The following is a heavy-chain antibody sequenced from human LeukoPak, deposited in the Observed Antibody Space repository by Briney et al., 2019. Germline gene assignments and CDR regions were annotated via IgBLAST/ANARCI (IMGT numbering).Heavy chain of an antibody. V-gene: IGHV4-39*01. CDR2: IYYSGNT. J-gene: IGHJ4*02. Sequence: SETLSLTCTVSGGSVITSRYYWGWIRQPPGRGLEWIGSIYYSGNTYYNPSLKRRVTISVDTSKNQFSLELSSVTAADTAVYYCARNQRDYLFDYWGQGTLVTVSS. CDR3: ARNQRDYLFDY. CDR1: GGSVITSRYY. D-gene: IGHD4-17*01.